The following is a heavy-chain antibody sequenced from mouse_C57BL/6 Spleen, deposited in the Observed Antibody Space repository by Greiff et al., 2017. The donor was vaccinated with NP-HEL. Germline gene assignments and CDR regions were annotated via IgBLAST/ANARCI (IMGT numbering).Heavy chain of an antibody. Sequence: VQLKESGPGLVKPSQSLSLTCSVTGYSITSGYYWNWIRQFPGNKLEWMGYISYDGSNNYNPSLKNRISITRDTSKNQFFLKLNSVTTEDTATYYCARGGWDVYFDVWGTGTTVTVSS. D-gene: IGHD4-1*01. CDR3: ARGGWDVYFDV. V-gene: IGHV3-6*01. J-gene: IGHJ1*03. CDR2: ISYDGSN. CDR1: GYSITSGYY.